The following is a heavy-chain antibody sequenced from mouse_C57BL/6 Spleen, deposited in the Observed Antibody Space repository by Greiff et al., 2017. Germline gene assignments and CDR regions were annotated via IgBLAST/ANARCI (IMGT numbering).Heavy chain of an antibody. CDR2: ISYDGSN. V-gene: IGHV3-6*01. J-gene: IGHJ4*01. CDR3: ARDGYYGSLDY. CDR1: GYSITSGYY. D-gene: IGHD1-1*01. Sequence: EVHLVESGPGLVKPSQSLSLTCSVTGYSITSGYYWNWIRQFPGNKLEWMGYISYDGSNNYNPSLKTRISITRDTSKNQFFLKLNSVTTEDKATYYCARDGYYGSLDYWGQGTSVTVSS.